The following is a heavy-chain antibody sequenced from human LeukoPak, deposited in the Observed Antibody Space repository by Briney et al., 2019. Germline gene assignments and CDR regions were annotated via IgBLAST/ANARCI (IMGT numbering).Heavy chain of an antibody. Sequence: ASVKVSCKASGYTFTSYGISWVRQAPGQGLEWMGWISAYNGNTNYAQKLQGRVTMTTDTSTSTAYMELRSLRSDDTAVYYCARGYYDFWSGYLIALDIWGQGTMVTVSS. V-gene: IGHV1-18*01. CDR1: GYTFTSYG. CDR3: ARGYYDFWSGYLIALDI. CDR2: ISAYNGNT. D-gene: IGHD3-3*01. J-gene: IGHJ3*02.